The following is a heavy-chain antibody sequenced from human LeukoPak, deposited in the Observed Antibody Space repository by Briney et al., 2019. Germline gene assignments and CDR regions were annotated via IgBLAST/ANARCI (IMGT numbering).Heavy chain of an antibody. CDR2: IFLIFVTA. D-gene: IGHD2-2*01. CDR1: GGTFSSYA. CDR3: ATLGYCSSTSCYPQTNSVDY. J-gene: IGHJ4*02. V-gene: IGHV1-69*06. Sequence: SVKVSCKASGGTFSSYALSWVGQAPGQGLEGWGGIFLIFVTANYAQKFQGRVTITADKSTSTAYMELSSLRSEDTAVYYCATLGYCSSTSCYPQTNSVDYWGQGTLVTVSS.